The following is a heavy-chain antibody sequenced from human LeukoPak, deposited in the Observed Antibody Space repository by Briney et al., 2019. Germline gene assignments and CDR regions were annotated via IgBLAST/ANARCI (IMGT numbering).Heavy chain of an antibody. V-gene: IGHV1-24*01. J-gene: IGHJ5*02. D-gene: IGHD4-4*01. Sequence: ASVKVSCKVSGYTLTELSMHWVRQAPGKGLEWMGGFDLEDGETIYAQKLQGRVTMTEDTSTDTAYMELSSLRSEDTAVYYCATVGGDYSNPGWFDPWGQGTLVTVSS. CDR3: ATVGGDYSNPGWFDP. CDR1: GYTLTELS. CDR2: FDLEDGET.